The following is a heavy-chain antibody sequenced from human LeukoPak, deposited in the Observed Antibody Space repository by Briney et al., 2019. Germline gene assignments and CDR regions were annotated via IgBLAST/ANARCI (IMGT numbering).Heavy chain of an antibody. CDR3: TTGGGERFGDRD. CDR1: GFTFSNAW. D-gene: IGHD3-10*01. Sequence: PGGSLRLSCAASGFTFSNAWMSWVRQAPGKGLQWVGRIRSKIDGGTTHYAAPVKDRFTISRDDSKNTLYLQMNSLKAEDTAVYYCTTGGGERFGDRDWGQGTLVTVSS. CDR2: IRSKIDGGTT. J-gene: IGHJ4*02. V-gene: IGHV3-15*01.